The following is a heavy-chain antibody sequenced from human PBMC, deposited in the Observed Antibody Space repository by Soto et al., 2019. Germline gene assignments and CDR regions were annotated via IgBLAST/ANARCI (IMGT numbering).Heavy chain of an antibody. D-gene: IGHD1-26*01. CDR1: GFTFSSYD. CDR3: ARGGIVGATTDFDY. Sequence: EVQLVESGGGLVQPGGSLRLSCAASGFTFSSYDMHWVRQATGKGLEWVSASGTAGDTYYPGSVKGPFTIFRENAKNSLYLQMNSLRAEDTAVYYCARGGIVGATTDFDYWGQGTLVTVSS. CDR2: SGTAGDT. J-gene: IGHJ4*02. V-gene: IGHV3-13*01.